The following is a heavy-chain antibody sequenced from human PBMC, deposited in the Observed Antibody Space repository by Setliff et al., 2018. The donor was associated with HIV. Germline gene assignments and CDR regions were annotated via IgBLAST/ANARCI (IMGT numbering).Heavy chain of an antibody. CDR3: ARGGQNALRYFDWLPEGEYFHH. CDR1: GYSFTGYY. CDR2: INPDSGGT. D-gene: IGHD3-9*01. J-gene: IGHJ1*01. V-gene: IGHV1-2*02. Sequence: ASVKVSCKASGYSFTGYYIHWMRQAPGQGPEWLGWINPDSGGTNYAQKFQGRVTMTRDTSISTASMDLRSLRSDDTAFYYCARGGQNALRYFDWLPEGEYFHHWGQGTLVTVSS.